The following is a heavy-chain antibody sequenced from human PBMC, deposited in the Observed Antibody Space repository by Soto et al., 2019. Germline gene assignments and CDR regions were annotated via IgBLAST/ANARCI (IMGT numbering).Heavy chain of an antibody. J-gene: IGHJ6*02. CDR3: ARQWLPTSYYYYGMEV. Sequence: ASVKVSFKASGYTFTSYAMHWVRQAPGQRLEWMGWINAGNGNTKYSQKFQGRVTITRDTSASTAYMELSSLRSEDTAVYYCARQWLPTSYYYYGMEVWGQGTTVTVSS. V-gene: IGHV1-3*01. CDR2: INAGNGNT. CDR1: GYTFTSYA. D-gene: IGHD6-19*01.